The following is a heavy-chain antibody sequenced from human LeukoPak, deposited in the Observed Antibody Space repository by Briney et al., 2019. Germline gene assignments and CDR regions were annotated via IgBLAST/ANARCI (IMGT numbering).Heavy chain of an antibody. Sequence: ASVKVSCKASGYTFTSYDINWVRQATGQGLEWMGWMNPNSGNTGYAQRFQGRVTMTRNTSISTAYMELSSLRSEDTAVYYCVVVPVASWFDPWGQGTLVTVSS. CDR3: VVVPVASWFDP. V-gene: IGHV1-8*01. D-gene: IGHD2-2*01. J-gene: IGHJ5*02. CDR1: GYTFTSYD. CDR2: MNPNSGNT.